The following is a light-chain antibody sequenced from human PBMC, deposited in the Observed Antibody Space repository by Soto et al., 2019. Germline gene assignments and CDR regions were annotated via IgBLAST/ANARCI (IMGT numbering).Light chain of an antibody. CDR1: SSNIGSNT. CDR2: SNN. Sequence: QSVLTQPPSASGTPGQRVTISCSGSSSNIGSNTVNWYQQLPGTAPKLLIYSNNQRPSGVPDLFSGSKSATSASLAISGLQSEDEADYYCAAWDDRLNGYVFGSGTKLTV. V-gene: IGLV1-44*01. J-gene: IGLJ1*01. CDR3: AAWDDRLNGYV.